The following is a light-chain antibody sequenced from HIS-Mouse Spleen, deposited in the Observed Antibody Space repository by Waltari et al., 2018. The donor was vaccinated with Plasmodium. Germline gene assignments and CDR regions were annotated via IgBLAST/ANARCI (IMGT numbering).Light chain of an antibody. CDR2: GAS. CDR1: QSVSSN. CDR3: QQYNNWSFT. V-gene: IGKV3-15*01. Sequence: IVITQSPATLSVSPGERATLSCRASQSVSSNLAWYQQKPGQAPRLLIYGASTRAPGIPARFSGSGSGTEFTLTISSLQSEDFAVYYCQQYNNWSFTFGPGTKVDIK. J-gene: IGKJ3*01.